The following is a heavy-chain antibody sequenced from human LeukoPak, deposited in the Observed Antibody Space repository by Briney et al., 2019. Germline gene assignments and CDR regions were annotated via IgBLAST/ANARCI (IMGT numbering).Heavy chain of an antibody. CDR3: AKADYGDFKENYYMDV. J-gene: IGHJ6*03. V-gene: IGHV3-23*01. Sequence: GGSLRLSCAASGFTFSSYAMSWVRQAPGKGLEWVSAISGSGGSTYYADSVKGRFTISRDDSKNTLYLQMNSLRAEDTAVYYCAKADYGDFKENYYMDVWGKGTTVTVSS. CDR2: ISGSGGST. D-gene: IGHD4-17*01. CDR1: GFTFSSYA.